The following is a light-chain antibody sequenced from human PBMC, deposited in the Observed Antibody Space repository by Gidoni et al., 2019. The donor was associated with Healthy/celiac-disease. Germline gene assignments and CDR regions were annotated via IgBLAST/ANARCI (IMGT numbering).Light chain of an antibody. Sequence: IVLPQSPGTLSLSPGERATLSCRASQSVSSSYLAWYQQKPGQAPRLLIYGASSRATGIPDRFSGSGSGTDFTLTISRLEPEDFAVYYCQQYGSSFGQGTKLEIK. V-gene: IGKV3-20*01. J-gene: IGKJ2*01. CDR3: QQYGSS. CDR2: GAS. CDR1: QSVSSSY.